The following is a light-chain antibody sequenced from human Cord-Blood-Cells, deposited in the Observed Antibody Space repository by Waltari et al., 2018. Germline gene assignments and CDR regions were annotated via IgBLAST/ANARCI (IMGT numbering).Light chain of an antibody. J-gene: IGKJ3*01. CDR2: KAS. Sequence: DIQMTQSPSTLSASVGDRVTITCRASQSISSWLAWYQQKPGKAPMLLIYKASSLESGVPSRFSGSGSGTEFTLTISSLQPDDFATYYCQQYNSYSGTFGPGTKVDIK. CDR3: QQYNSYSGT. CDR1: QSISSW. V-gene: IGKV1-5*03.